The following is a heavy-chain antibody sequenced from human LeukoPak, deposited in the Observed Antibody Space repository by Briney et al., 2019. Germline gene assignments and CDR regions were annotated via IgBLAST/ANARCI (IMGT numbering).Heavy chain of an antibody. CDR3: AREAGGYYGY. J-gene: IGHJ4*02. Sequence: GGSLRLSCAASGFTFSSYSMNWVRQAPGKGLEWVSYISSNSSTIYYADSVKGRFTISRDNAKNSLYLQMNSLRAEDTAVYYCAREAGGYYGYWGQGTLVTVSS. V-gene: IGHV3-48*01. D-gene: IGHD3-3*01. CDR2: ISSNSSTI. CDR1: GFTFSSYS.